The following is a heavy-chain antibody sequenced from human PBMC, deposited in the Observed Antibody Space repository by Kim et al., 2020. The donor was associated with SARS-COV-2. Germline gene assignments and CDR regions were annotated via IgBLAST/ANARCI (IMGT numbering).Heavy chain of an antibody. CDR2: MYNSGTR. Sequence: SETMSLTCTVSGGSVWSWIRQPPGKGLEYIGFMYNSGTRNYNPSLKSRLTLSVDPSQNLFSLELTSVTAADTAVYYCARLAYWAGWNAYYFDAWGQGIL. CDR3: ARLAYWAGWNAYYFDA. CDR1: GGSV. J-gene: IGHJ4*02. V-gene: IGHV4-59*08. D-gene: IGHD3-9*01.